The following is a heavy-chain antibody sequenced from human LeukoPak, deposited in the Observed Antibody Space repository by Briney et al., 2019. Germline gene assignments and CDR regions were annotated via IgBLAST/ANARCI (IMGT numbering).Heavy chain of an antibody. CDR1: GFTFIIYG. CDR2: ISGSDNST. CDR3: AKWQYYGSGDDY. J-gene: IGHJ4*02. D-gene: IGHD3-10*01. Sequence: GGSLRLSCAGSGFTFIIYGMSWVPQAPNKVLEWLSTISGSDNSTYYADSVKGRFTISRDNSKNTLFLQMNSLRAEDTAIYYCAKWQYYGSGDDYWGQGTLVTVSS. V-gene: IGHV3-23*01.